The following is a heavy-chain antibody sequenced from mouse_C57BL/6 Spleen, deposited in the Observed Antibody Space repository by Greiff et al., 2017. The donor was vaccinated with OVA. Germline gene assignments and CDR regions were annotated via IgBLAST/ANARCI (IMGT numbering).Heavy chain of an antibody. V-gene: IGHV3-6*01. D-gene: IGHD1-1*01. Sequence: DVQLQESGPGLVKPSQSLSLTCSVTGYSITSGYYWNWIRQFPGNKLEWMGYISYDGSNNYNPSLKNRISITRDTSKNQFFLKLNSVTTEDTATYYCAREGDITTVVATGYFDVWGTGTTVTVSS. CDR2: ISYDGSN. J-gene: IGHJ1*03. CDR3: AREGDITTVVATGYFDV. CDR1: GYSITSGYY.